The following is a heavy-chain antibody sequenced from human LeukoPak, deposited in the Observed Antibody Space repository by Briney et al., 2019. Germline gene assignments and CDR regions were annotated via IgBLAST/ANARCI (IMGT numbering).Heavy chain of an antibody. D-gene: IGHD3-10*01. J-gene: IGHJ5*02. V-gene: IGHV4-39*01. CDR3: ARLEVRANWFDP. CDR1: GGSIRSSSYY. CDR2: ISYSGST. Sequence: PSETLSLTCTVSGGSIRSSSYYWGWGRQPPGKGVEWIGSISYSGSTYYNPTLKSRVTISVDTSKNQFSLKLSSVTAADTAVYYCARLEVRANWFDPWGQGTLVTVSS.